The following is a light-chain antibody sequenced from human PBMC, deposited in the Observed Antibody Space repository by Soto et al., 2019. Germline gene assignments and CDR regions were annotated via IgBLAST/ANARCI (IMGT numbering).Light chain of an antibody. CDR3: SSYTSSRTLV. CDR1: SSDVGGYNF. Sequence: QSALTQPASVSGSPGQSITISCSGTSSDVGGYNFVSWYQHHPGKPPKLMLYHVSNRPSGVSSRFSGSKSGNTASLTISGLQAEDEEHYYCSSYTSSRTLVFGGGTKVTVL. V-gene: IGLV2-14*03. J-gene: IGLJ2*01. CDR2: HVS.